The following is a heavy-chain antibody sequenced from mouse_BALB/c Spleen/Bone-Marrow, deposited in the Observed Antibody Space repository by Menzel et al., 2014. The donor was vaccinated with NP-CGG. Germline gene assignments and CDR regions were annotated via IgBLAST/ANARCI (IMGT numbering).Heavy chain of an antibody. CDR1: GYLFTSYT. V-gene: IGHV1-4*02. D-gene: IGHD1-1*01. Sequence: VHLQQSAVDLARPGASVKLSCKASGYLFTSYTIQRIKQRPVQGLEWIGYINPSIGYTEYNQKFKDKTTLTADTSSSTTYMQLSSLTSEDSAIYYCAREGTYYAYFDYWGQGTTLTVSS. J-gene: IGHJ2*01. CDR2: INPSIGYT. CDR3: AREGTYYAYFDY.